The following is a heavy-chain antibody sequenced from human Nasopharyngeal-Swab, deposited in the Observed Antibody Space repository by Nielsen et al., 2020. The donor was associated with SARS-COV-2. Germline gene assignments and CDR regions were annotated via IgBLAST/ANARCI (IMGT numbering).Heavy chain of an antibody. Sequence: SVKVSCKASGGTFSSYAISWVRQAPGQGLEWMGRIIPILGIANYAQKFQGRVTITADKSTSTAYMELRSLRSEDTAVYYCARNDIAVAGTAWFDPWGQGTLVTVSS. CDR3: ARNDIAVAGTAWFDP. J-gene: IGHJ5*02. V-gene: IGHV1-69*04. CDR1: GGTFSSYA. CDR2: IIPILGIA. D-gene: IGHD6-19*01.